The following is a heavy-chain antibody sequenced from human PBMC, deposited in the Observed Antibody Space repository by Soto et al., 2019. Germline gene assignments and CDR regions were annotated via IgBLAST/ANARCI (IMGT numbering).Heavy chain of an antibody. Sequence: SLRLSCAASGFTFSSYGMHWVRQAPGKGLEWVAVISYTGSNQYYIDSVKRRFTISRDKSKNTVYLQMNSLRPEDTAVYYCAKGGGSGSYYEVDYWGQGTLVTVSS. V-gene: IGHV3-30*18. J-gene: IGHJ4*02. D-gene: IGHD1-26*01. CDR3: AKGGGSGSYYEVDY. CDR2: ISYTGSNQ. CDR1: GFTFSSYG.